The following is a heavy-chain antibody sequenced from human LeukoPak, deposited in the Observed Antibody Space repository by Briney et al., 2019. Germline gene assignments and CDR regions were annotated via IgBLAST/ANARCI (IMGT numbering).Heavy chain of an antibody. CDR3: AKATRAVAGGPFDY. V-gene: IGHV3-30*04. Sequence: PGGSLRLSCAASGFTFSSYAMHWVRQAPGKGLEWVAVISYDGSNKYYADSVKGRFTISRDNSKNTLYLQMNSLRAEDTAVYYCAKATRAVAGGPFDYWGQGTLVTVSS. J-gene: IGHJ4*02. D-gene: IGHD6-19*01. CDR1: GFTFSSYA. CDR2: ISYDGSNK.